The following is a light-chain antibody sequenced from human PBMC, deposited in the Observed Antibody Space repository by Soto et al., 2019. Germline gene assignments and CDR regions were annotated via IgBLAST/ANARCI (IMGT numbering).Light chain of an antibody. CDR3: SSYAGSSNV. J-gene: IGLJ1*01. CDR1: SSDVGGYNY. Sequence: QSALTQPPSASGSPGQSVAISCTGTSSDVGGYNYVSWYQQHPGKAPKLMIYEVNKRPSGVPDRFSGFKSGNTASLTVSGLQAEDEADYYCSSYAGSSNVVGTGTKLTVL. CDR2: EVN. V-gene: IGLV2-8*01.